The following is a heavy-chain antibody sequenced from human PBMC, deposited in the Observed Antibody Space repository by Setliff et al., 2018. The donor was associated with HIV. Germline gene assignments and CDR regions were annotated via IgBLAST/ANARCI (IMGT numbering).Heavy chain of an antibody. V-gene: IGHV1-18*01. J-gene: IGHJ6*03. CDR1: GYHFTSNG. CDR2: ISASKGNT. Sequence: ASVKVSCTASGYHFTSNGISWVRQAPGQGLEWMGRISASKGNTKYTQDFQGRVTMTTDTSTSTVYMELRSLRSDDTAVYYCARDQGFWSGFTYNYYMDVWGKGTTVTVSS. D-gene: IGHD3-3*01. CDR3: ARDQGFWSGFTYNYYMDV.